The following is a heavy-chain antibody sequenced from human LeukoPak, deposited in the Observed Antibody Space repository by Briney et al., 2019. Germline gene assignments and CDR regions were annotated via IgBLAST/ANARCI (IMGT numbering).Heavy chain of an antibody. Sequence: GGSLRLSCAASGFTFSDYYMSWIRQAPGKGLEWVSYISSSGSTIYYADSVKGRITISRDNAKNSLYVQMNSLRAEDTAVYYCSRGKIQLWPPAYYYGMDVWGQGTTVTVSS. V-gene: IGHV3-11*01. D-gene: IGHD5-18*01. CDR3: SRGKIQLWPPAYYYGMDV. CDR2: ISSSGSTI. J-gene: IGHJ6*02. CDR1: GFTFSDYY.